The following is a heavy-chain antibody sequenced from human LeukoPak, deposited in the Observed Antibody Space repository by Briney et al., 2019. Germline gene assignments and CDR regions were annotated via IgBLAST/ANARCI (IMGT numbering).Heavy chain of an antibody. Sequence: PSETLSLTCTVSGVSISSSNSYWGWIRQPPGKGLEWIGSIYYSGNTYYNASLKSQVSISIDTSKNQFSLRLTSVTAADTAVYYCARQTGSGLFILPGGQGTLVSVSS. CDR2: IYYSGNT. CDR3: ARQTGSGLFILP. CDR1: GVSISSSNSY. J-gene: IGHJ6*01. D-gene: IGHD3-3*01. V-gene: IGHV4-39*01.